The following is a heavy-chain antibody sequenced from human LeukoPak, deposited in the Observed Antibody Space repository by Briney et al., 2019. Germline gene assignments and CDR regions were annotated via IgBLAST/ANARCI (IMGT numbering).Heavy chain of an antibody. CDR3: ARLGYCSAGNCFYSMDV. CDR2: IYYSGST. Sequence: PSQTLSLTCTVSGGSISSGGYYWSWIRQHPGKGLEWIGYIYYSGSTYYNPSLKSRVTISVDTSKNQFSLKLSSVTAADTAVYYCARLGYCSAGNCFYSMDVWGKGTTVTVSS. V-gene: IGHV4-31*03. D-gene: IGHD2-15*01. J-gene: IGHJ6*04. CDR1: GGSISSGGYY.